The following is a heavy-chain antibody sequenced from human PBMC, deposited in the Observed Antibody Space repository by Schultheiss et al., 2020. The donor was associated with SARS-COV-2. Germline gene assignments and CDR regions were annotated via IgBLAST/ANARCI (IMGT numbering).Heavy chain of an antibody. J-gene: IGHJ4*02. Sequence: ASVKVSCKASGGTFSSYTFSWLRQAPGLGLEWMGWISAYNGNTNYAQKLQGRVTMTTDTSTSTAYMELSSLRSEDMVVYSCVRGLPYSSSWYYGYWGQGTLVTVSS. CDR2: ISAYNGNT. V-gene: IGHV1-18*03. CDR1: GGTFSSYT. D-gene: IGHD6-13*01. CDR3: VRGLPYSSSWYYGY.